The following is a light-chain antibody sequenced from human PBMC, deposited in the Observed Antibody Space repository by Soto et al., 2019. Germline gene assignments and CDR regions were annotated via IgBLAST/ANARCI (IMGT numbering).Light chain of an antibody. V-gene: IGLV2-14*03. J-gene: IGLJ1*01. CDR2: DVS. CDR3: TSYTARRLYV. CDR1: SSDVGGYDY. Sequence: QSALTQPGSVSGSPGQSITISCTGTSSDVGGYDYVSWYQQHPGKAPKLLIYDVSNRPSGVSTRFSGSKSGNTASLTISGLQAEDDGDYYCTSYTARRLYVFGSGTKLTVL.